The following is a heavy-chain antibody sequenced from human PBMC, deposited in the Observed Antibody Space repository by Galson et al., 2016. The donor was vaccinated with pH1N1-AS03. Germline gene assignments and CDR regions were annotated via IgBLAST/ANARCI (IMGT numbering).Heavy chain of an antibody. CDR1: GYTFTAYG. Sequence: SVKVSCKVSGYTFTAYGVSWVRQAPGQGLQWMGWTSTHNGDTNYAQNFHGRVTLTTDTSTSTVYLELRSLQSDDTAVYYCAREGFRRRLLLPGAFDVWGQGTMLTVSS. V-gene: IGHV1-18*01. D-gene: IGHD3-22*01. CDR2: TSTHNGDT. CDR3: AREGFRRRLLLPGAFDV. J-gene: IGHJ3*01.